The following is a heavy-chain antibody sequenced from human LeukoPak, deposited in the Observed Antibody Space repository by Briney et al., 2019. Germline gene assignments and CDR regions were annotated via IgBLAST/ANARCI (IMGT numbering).Heavy chain of an antibody. CDR1: GGSISSGSYY. J-gene: IGHJ4*02. CDR3: ARGEWELGERNFDY. CDR2: IYTSGST. V-gene: IGHV4-61*02. Sequence: PSETLSLTCTVSGGSISSGSYYWSWIRQPAGKGLEWIGRIYTSGSTNYNPSLKSRVTISVDTSKNQFSLKLSSVTAADTAVYYCARGEWELGERNFDYWGQGTLVTVSS. D-gene: IGHD1-26*01.